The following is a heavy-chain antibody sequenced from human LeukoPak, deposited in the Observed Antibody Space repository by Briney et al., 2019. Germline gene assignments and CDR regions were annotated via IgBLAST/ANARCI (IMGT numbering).Heavy chain of an antibody. J-gene: IGHJ3*02. CDR1: GYTFTSYG. D-gene: IGHD3-9*01. CDR2: ISAYNGNT. CDR3: ARGLRHYDVLTSGGTDAFDI. V-gene: IGHV1-18*01. Sequence: ASVKVSCKASGYTFTSYGISWVRQAPGQGLEWMGWISAYNGNTNYAQKLQGRVTMTTETSTSIAYVELRSLRSDDTAVYYCARGLRHYDVLTSGGTDAFDIWGQGTMVIVSS.